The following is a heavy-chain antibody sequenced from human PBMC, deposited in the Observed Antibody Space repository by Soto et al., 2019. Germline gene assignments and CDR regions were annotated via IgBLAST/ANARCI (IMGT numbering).Heavy chain of an antibody. D-gene: IGHD3-22*01. Sequence: SETLSLTCTVSGGSISSSTYYWGWIRQPPGKGLEWIGSVYYSGSTYYNPSLKSRVTISVDTSNNQFSLKLNSVTAADTAVYYCARRQYYYDSSGYTLDYWGQGTLVTVSS. V-gene: IGHV4-39*01. CDR1: GGSISSSTYY. CDR2: VYYSGST. J-gene: IGHJ4*02. CDR3: ARRQYYYDSSGYTLDY.